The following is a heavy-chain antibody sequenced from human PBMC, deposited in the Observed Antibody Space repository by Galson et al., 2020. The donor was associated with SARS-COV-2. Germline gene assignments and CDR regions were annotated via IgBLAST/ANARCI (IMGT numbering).Heavy chain of an antibody. V-gene: IGHV3-7*01. J-gene: IGHJ4*02. Sequence: GESLKISCAASGLTFSNYWMTWVRQAPGKGLEWVANIKQDGSKRYYVDSVKGRFTISRDNAKNSLYLQMNSLRAEDTAVYYCARGGSGWSPDYWGQGTLVTVSS. D-gene: IGHD6-19*01. CDR1: GLTFSNYW. CDR3: ARGGSGWSPDY. CDR2: IKQDGSKR.